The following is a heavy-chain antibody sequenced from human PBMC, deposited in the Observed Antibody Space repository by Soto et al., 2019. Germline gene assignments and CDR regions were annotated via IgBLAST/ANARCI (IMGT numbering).Heavy chain of an antibody. CDR2: IWYDGSYK. CDR3: ARARYYDSSGYYSAFDY. J-gene: IGHJ4*02. V-gene: IGHV3-33*01. CDR1: GFTFSTYG. D-gene: IGHD3-22*01. Sequence: GGSLRLSCAASGFTFSTYGMHWVRQAPGKGLEWVSVIWYDGSYKFYADSVKGRFTISRDNSKNTLYLQMNSLRAEDTAVYYCARARYYDSSGYYSAFDYWGQGTLVTVSS.